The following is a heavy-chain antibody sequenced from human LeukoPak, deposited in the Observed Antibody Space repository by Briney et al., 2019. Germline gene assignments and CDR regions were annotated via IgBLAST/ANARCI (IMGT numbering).Heavy chain of an antibody. CDR3: ARWALGHTGDDAFDI. Sequence: PSETLSLTCTVSGGSISSSSYYWSWIRQPAGKGLEWIGRIYTSGSTNYNPSLKSRVTISVDTSKNQFSLKLGSVTAADTAVYYCARWALGHTGDDAFDIWGQGTMVTVSS. J-gene: IGHJ3*02. D-gene: IGHD3-16*01. CDR1: GGSISSSSYY. CDR2: IYTSGST. V-gene: IGHV4-61*02.